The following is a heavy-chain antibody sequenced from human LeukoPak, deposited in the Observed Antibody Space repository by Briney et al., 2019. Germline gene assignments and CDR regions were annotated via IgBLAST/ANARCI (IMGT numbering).Heavy chain of an antibody. Sequence: ASVKVSCKASGYTFNKYGVSWVRQAPVQGLEWMGWISGYNGNTDYAQKFQDRVTMTTDTSTTTAYIELRSLRSDDTAVYYCARDIYYYDRSDYAYVHYFDYWGQGTLVTVSS. J-gene: IGHJ4*02. CDR1: GYTFNKYG. V-gene: IGHV1-18*01. D-gene: IGHD3-22*01. CDR2: ISGYNGNT. CDR3: ARDIYYYDRSDYAYVHYFDY.